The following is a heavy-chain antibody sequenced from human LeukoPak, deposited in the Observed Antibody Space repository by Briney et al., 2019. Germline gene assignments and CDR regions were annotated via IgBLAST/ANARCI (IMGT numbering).Heavy chain of an antibody. J-gene: IGHJ4*02. CDR1: GFIFRDYW. CDR2: INPDGSDK. Sequence: GGSLRLSCAGSGFIFRDYWLTWVRQAPAKGLEWVAKINPDGSDKNYVDSLKGRFTIFRDNAKNLLFLQMNSLRVEDTAVYYCAGPPQAGSFDYWGPGTLVTVSS. V-gene: IGHV3-7*01. CDR3: AGPPQAGSFDY. D-gene: IGHD6-19*01.